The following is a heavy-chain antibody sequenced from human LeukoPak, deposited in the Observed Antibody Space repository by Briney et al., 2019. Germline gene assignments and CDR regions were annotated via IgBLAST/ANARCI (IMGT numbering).Heavy chain of an antibody. Sequence: ASVKVSCKASGGTFSSYAISWVRQAPGQGLEWMGGIIPIFGTANYAQKFQGRVTITADESTSTAYMELSSLRSEDTAVYYCARATTRRAHFDYWGQGTLVTVSS. V-gene: IGHV1-69*13. CDR2: IIPIFGTA. D-gene: IGHD1-1*01. CDR1: GGTFSSYA. J-gene: IGHJ4*02. CDR3: ARATTRRAHFDY.